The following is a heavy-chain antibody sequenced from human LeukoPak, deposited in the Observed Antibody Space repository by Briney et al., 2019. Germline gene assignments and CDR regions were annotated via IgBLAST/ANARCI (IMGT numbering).Heavy chain of an antibody. CDR1: GFTFSDYY. D-gene: IGHD2-21*02. J-gene: IGHJ4*02. V-gene: IGHV3-11*04. CDR3: ARDCGGHCYSGFDY. CDR2: ISASGSTI. Sequence: GGSLRLSCAASGFTFSDYYMAWIRQAPGKGLEYISHISASGSTIHYGDSVKGRFTIFRDDARNSVYLQMASLRAEDTATYFCARDCGGHCYSGFDYWGQGALVTVSS.